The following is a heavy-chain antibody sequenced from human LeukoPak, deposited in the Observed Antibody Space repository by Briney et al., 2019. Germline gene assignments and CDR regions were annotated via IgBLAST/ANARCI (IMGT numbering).Heavy chain of an antibody. CDR1: GDSVSSNSAA. CDR3: ARAVLWFGDLDYYYYMDV. D-gene: IGHD3-10*01. Sequence: SQTLSLTCAISGDSVSSNSAAWNWIRQSPSRGLEWLGRTYYRSKWYNDYAVSVKSRITINSDTSKNQVSLQLKSVTPEDTAVYYCARAVLWFGDLDYYYYMDVWGKGTTVTVSS. V-gene: IGHV6-1*01. CDR2: TYYRSKWYN. J-gene: IGHJ6*03.